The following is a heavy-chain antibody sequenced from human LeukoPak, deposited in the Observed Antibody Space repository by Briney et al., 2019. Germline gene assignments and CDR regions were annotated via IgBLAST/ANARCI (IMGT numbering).Heavy chain of an antibody. V-gene: IGHV4-31*03. D-gene: IGHD1-26*01. CDR3: ARGWAYLRVFDF. CDR2: IHHTGSA. CDR1: GGSISHGAYY. J-gene: IGHJ3*01. Sequence: SETLSLTCTVSGGSISHGAYYWGWIRQYPGKGLEWIGHIHHTGSAFYNPSLKSRVTISVDTSTSQFSLNLNSVTVADTAVYFCARGWAYLRVFDFWGQGTMVTVSS.